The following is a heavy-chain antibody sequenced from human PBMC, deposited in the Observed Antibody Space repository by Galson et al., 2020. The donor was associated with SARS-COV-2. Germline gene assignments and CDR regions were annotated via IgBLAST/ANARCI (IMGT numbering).Heavy chain of an antibody. CDR3: ARNDYLGDWFDP. CDR2: IDWGDDK. D-gene: IGHD3-16*01. Sequence: SGPTLVKPTETLTLTCTFSGFSFANSTMCVSWFRQSPGKALEWLARIDWGDDKFYNPSLKTRLSISKDTSRNQVVLTMTNMDRVDTGTYYCARNDYLGDWFDPWGQGILVTVSS. J-gene: IGHJ5*02. V-gene: IGHV2-70*17. CDR1: GFSFANSTMC.